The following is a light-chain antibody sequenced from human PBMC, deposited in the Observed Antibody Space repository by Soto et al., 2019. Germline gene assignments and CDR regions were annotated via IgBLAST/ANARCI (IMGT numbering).Light chain of an antibody. V-gene: IGKV3-15*01. CDR3: QQYNNWPFPSWT. CDR2: GAS. Sequence: EIVMTQSPATLSVSPGERATLSCRASQNVSSNLAWYQQKPGQAPRLLIYGASTRATGIPARFSGSGSGTEFTLTISSLQSEDFAVYYCQQYNNWPFPSWTFGQGTKVEIK. CDR1: QNVSSN. J-gene: IGKJ1*01.